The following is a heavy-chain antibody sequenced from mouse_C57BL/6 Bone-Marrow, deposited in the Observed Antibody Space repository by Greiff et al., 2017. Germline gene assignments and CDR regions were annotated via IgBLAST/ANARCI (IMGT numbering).Heavy chain of an antibody. J-gene: IGHJ2*01. CDR2: INPSTGGT. D-gene: IGHD2-5*01. CDR3: ARKKGYSNFFDY. CDR1: GYSFTGYY. Sequence: EVKLQQSGPELVKPGASVKISCKASGYSFTGYYMNWVKQSPEKSLEWIGEINPSTGGTTYNQKFKAKATLTVDKSSSTAYMQLKSLTSEDSAVYYCARKKGYSNFFDYWGQGTTLTVSS. V-gene: IGHV1-42*01.